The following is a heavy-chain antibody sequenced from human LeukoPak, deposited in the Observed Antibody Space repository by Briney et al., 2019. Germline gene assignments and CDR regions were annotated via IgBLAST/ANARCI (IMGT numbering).Heavy chain of an antibody. V-gene: IGHV1-2*02. J-gene: IGHJ4*02. CDR2: INPNNGDT. CDR3: ASYPRGISTPPFDY. D-gene: IGHD3-3*02. CDR1: GYTFTGYY. Sequence: GASVKVSCKASGYTFTGYYMHWVRQAPGQGLEWMGWINPNNGDTKYAQSFLGRVTMTRDTSTTTAYMELSSLRSDDTAVYFCASYPRGISTPPFDYWGQGTLVTVSS.